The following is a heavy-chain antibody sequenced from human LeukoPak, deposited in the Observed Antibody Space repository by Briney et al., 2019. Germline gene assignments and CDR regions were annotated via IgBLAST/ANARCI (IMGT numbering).Heavy chain of an antibody. CDR3: ARANGDYGRFDY. D-gene: IGHD4-17*01. V-gene: IGHV4-30-4*08. J-gene: IGHJ4*02. Sequence: SQTLSLTCTVSGGSISTGGAYYWTWIRHHPGKGLEWIGYIYYSGTTYYNAPLQTRVTISVDTSKNQFSLKLSSVTAADTAVYYCARANGDYGRFDYWGQGTLVTVSS. CDR1: GGSISTGGAYY. CDR2: IYYSGTT.